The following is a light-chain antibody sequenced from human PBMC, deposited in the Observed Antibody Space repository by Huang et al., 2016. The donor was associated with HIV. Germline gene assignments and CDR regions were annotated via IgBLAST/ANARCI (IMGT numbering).Light chain of an antibody. J-gene: IGKJ2*01. CDR3: HQYYNTPYT. CDR2: WAS. Sequence: DIVMTQSPDSLAVSLGERATINCKSSQSVLDNSNNKNCLSWFQQKPGQPPKLHIYWASSRESGCPDRCSGSGSGADFTLTISSLQAEDVAVYYCHQYYNTPYTFGQGTKLEIK. V-gene: IGKV4-1*01. CDR1: QSVLDNSNNKNC.